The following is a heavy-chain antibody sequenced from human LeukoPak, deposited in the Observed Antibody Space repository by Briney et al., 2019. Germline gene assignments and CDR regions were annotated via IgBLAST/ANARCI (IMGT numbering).Heavy chain of an antibody. CDR2: ISGSGGST. Sequence: PGGSLRLSCAASGFTFSSYAMSWVRQAPGKGLEWVSAISGSGGSTYYADSVKGRFTISRDNSKNTLYLQMNSLRAEDTAVYYWAKDGKKPQLLSGWDYYTGRGFGAKGPRFPFS. J-gene: IGHJ6*04. CDR1: GFTFSSYA. D-gene: IGHD2-2*01. CDR3: AKDGKKPQLLSGWDYYTGRGF. V-gene: IGHV3-23*01.